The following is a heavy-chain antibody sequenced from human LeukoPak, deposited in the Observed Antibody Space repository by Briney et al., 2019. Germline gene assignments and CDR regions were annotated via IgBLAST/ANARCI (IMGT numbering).Heavy chain of an antibody. CDR2: ISAYNGNT. Sequence: ASVKVSCKASGGTFSSSGLSWVRQAPGQGLEWMGWISAYNGNTNYAQKLQGRVTMTTDTSTSTAYMELSSLRSEDTAVYYCAREPYYYDSSGYSMDVWGKGTTVTISS. CDR3: AREPYYYDSSGYSMDV. V-gene: IGHV1-18*01. D-gene: IGHD3-22*01. CDR1: GGTFSSSG. J-gene: IGHJ6*03.